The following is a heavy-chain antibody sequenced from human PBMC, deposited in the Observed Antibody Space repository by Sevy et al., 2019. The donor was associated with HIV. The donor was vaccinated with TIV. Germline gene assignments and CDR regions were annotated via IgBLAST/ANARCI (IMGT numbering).Heavy chain of an antibody. D-gene: IGHD3-10*01. CDR2: IYYSGST. V-gene: IGHV4-39*01. CDR1: GGSINSDYYY. J-gene: IGHJ4*02. CDR3: ARPDYGALDPFNY. Sequence: SETLSLTCTVSGGSINSDYYYWGWIRQPPGKGLEWIGSIYYSGSTYYNPSLNSRVTISVDTSKNQFSLKLSSVTAADTAVDYCARPDYGALDPFNYWGQGTLVTVSS.